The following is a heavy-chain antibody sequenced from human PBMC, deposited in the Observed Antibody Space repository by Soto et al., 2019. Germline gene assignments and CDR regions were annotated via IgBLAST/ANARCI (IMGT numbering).Heavy chain of an antibody. D-gene: IGHD6-13*01. CDR1: GFTFSSYG. CDR2: ISYDGSNK. J-gene: IGHJ4*02. CDR3: AKDRRRSSSLVDY. Sequence: QVQLVESGGGVVQPGRSLRLSCAASGFTFSSYGMHWVRQAPGKGLEWVAVISYDGSNKYYADSVKGRLTISRDNSKNTLYLQMNSLRAEDTAVYYCAKDRRRSSSLVDYWGQGTLVTVSS. V-gene: IGHV3-30*18.